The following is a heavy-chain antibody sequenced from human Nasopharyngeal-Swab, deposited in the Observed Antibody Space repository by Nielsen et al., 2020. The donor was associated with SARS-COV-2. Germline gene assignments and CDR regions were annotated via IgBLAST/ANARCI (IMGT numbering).Heavy chain of an antibody. J-gene: IGHJ4*02. V-gene: IGHV5-51*01. CDR1: GYSFTSYW. CDR2: IYPSDSDT. CDR3: ARGLYLGELSPKTPFDY. Sequence: GESLKISCKGSGYSFTSYWIGWVRQMPGKGLEWMGIIYPSDSDTRYSPSFQGQVTISADKSISTAYLQWSSLKASDTAMYYCARGLYLGELSPKTPFDYWGQGTLVTVSS. D-gene: IGHD3-16*02.